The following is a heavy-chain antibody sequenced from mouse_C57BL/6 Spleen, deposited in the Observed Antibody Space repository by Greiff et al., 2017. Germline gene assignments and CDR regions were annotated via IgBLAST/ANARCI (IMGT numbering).Heavy chain of an antibody. J-gene: IGHJ4*01. Sequence: EVMLVESGGGLVKPGGSLTLSCAASGFTFSDYGMHWVRQAPEKGLEWVAYISSGSSTIYYADTVQGRFTISRDNAKNTLFLQMTRLRSEDTAMYYCARSHYSSYEYARDDWGQGTSVTVSS. CDR1: GFTFSDYG. V-gene: IGHV5-17*01. CDR3: ARSHYSSYEYARDD. CDR2: ISSGSSTI. D-gene: IGHD1-1*01.